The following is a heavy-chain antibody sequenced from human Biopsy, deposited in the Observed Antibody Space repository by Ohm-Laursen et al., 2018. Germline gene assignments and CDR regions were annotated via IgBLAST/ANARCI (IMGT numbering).Heavy chain of an antibody. CDR3: ARLGNFWNAEDGLDL. CDR1: DDSTRNFY. V-gene: IGHV4-59*08. CDR2: ASYSGYN. D-gene: IGHD3-3*01. J-gene: IGHJ3*01. Sequence: PSQTLSLTCTVSDDSTRNFYWTWIRQPPGQGLEWIGHASYSGYNNYNPSLKSRVTISVNTSKNHFSLNLRSGTAADTAVYSGARLGNFWNAEDGLDLWGLGTMVTVSS.